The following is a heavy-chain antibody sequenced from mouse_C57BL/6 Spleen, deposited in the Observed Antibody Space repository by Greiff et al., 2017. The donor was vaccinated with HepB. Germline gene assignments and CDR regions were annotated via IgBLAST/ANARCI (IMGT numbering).Heavy chain of an antibody. CDR2: IYPGNSDT. D-gene: IGHD2-3*01. J-gene: IGHJ4*01. V-gene: IGHV1-5*01. Sequence: VQLQQSGTVLARPGASVKMSCKTSGYTFTSYWMHWVKQRPGQGLEWIGAIYPGNSDTSYNQKFKGKAKLTAVTSASTAYMELSSLTNEDSAVYYCTRENWDDGYCGAMDYWGQGTSVTVSS. CDR3: TRENWDDGYCGAMDY. CDR1: GYTFTSYW.